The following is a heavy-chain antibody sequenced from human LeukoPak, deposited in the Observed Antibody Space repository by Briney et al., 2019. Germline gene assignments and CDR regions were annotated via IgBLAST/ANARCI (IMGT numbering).Heavy chain of an antibody. CDR1: GFTFSSYG. CDR2: ISYDGSNK. Sequence: PGRSQRLSCAASGFTFSSYGMHWVRQAPGKGLEWVAVISYDGSNKYYADSVKGRFTISRDNSKNTLYLQMNSLRAEDTAVYYCVVGDTLDYWGQGTLVTVSS. J-gene: IGHJ4*02. CDR3: VVGDTLDY. D-gene: IGHD1-26*01. V-gene: IGHV3-30*03.